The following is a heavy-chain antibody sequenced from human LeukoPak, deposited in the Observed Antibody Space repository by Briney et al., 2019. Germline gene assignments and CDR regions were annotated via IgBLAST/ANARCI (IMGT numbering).Heavy chain of an antibody. CDR1: GFTFSSYA. J-gene: IGHJ4*02. CDR3: ADSSGWLTDLDS. V-gene: IGHV3-30-3*01. D-gene: IGHD6-19*01. Sequence: PGGSLRLSCAASGFTFSSYAMHWVRQAPGKGLEGGAVISYDGSNKYYADSVKGRFTISRDNSKNTLYLQMNSLRAEDTAVYYCADSSGWLTDLDSWGQGTLVTVS. CDR2: ISYDGSNK.